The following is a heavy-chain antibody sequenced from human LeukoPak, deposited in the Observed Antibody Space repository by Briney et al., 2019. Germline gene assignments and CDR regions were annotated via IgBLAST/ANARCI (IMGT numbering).Heavy chain of an antibody. CDR3: ARVGNNGYISGWYSI. CDR2: IIPIFGTA. CDR1: GGTFSSYA. D-gene: IGHD6-19*01. J-gene: IGHJ4*02. Sequence: ASVKVSCKASGGTFSSYAISWVRQAPGQGLEWMGGIIPIFGTANYAQKFQGRVTITADESTSTAYMELSSLRSEDTAVYYCARVGNNGYISGWYSIWGQGTLVTVSS. V-gene: IGHV1-69*13.